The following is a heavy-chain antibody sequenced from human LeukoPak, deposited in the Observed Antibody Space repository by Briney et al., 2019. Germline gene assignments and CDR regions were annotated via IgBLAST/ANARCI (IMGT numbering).Heavy chain of an antibody. CDR2: ISGSGGST. J-gene: IGHJ1*01. Sequence: YPGGSLRLSCAASGFTFSSYAMSWVRQAPGKGLEWVSAISGSGGSTYYADSVKGRFTISRDNSKNTLYLQMNSLRAEDTAVYYCAKVGGDSWYYDDWGQGTLVTVSS. D-gene: IGHD3-16*01. CDR1: GFTFSSYA. CDR3: AKVGGDSWYYDD. V-gene: IGHV3-23*01.